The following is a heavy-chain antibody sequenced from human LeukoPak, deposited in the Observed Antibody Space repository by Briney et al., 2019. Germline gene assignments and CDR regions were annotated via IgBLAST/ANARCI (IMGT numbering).Heavy chain of an antibody. CDR3: ARNMGYCSGGSCYYHYFDY. D-gene: IGHD2-15*01. Sequence: SQTLSLTCTVSGGSISSGGYSWSWIRQHPGKGLEWIGYIYYSGSTYYNPSLKSRVTISVDTSKNQFSLKLSSVTAADTAVYYCARNMGYCSGGSCYYHYFDYWGQGTLVTVSS. CDR1: GGSISSGGYS. CDR2: IYYSGST. J-gene: IGHJ4*02. V-gene: IGHV4-31*03.